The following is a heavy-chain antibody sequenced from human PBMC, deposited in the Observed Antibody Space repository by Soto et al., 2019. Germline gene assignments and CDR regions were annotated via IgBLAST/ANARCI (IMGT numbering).Heavy chain of an antibody. J-gene: IGHJ5*02. CDR3: ATSYDAGFDL. Sequence: QLQLVQSAAEVKKPGASVRVSCKAYGYPFIKYGISWIRQAPEQGLEWMGWIKVDSGYTNYAQKFQGRVTMTADTPADTAFMELVSLRPDDTAVYFWATSYDAGFDLWGQGTLVSVSS. CDR2: IKVDSGYT. CDR1: GYPFIKYG. D-gene: IGHD5-12*01. V-gene: IGHV1-18*04.